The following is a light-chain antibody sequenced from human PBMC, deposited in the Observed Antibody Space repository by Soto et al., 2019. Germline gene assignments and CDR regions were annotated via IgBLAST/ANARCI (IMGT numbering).Light chain of an antibody. J-gene: IGKJ1*01. Sequence: EIVMTQSPATLSVSPGERATLSCRASQSVSSNLAWYQKKPGQTPRLLIYGASKRDTGIPARFSGSGSRTEFTLTFCSLHSEDFAAYYCQQYNNWPRTFGQGTKVDIK. V-gene: IGKV3-15*01. CDR2: GAS. CDR3: QQYNNWPRT. CDR1: QSVSSN.